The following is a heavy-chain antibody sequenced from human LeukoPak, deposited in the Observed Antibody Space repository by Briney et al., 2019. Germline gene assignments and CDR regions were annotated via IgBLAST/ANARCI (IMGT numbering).Heavy chain of an antibody. Sequence: SETLSLTCIVSGGSISSGGYSWSWIRQPPGKGLERIGYIYHSGSTYYNPSLKRRVTISVDRSKNQFSLKLSSVTAADTAVYYCARAGGDPYYDFWSGPSNYGMDVWGQGTTVTVSS. CDR1: GGSISSGGYS. V-gene: IGHV4-30-2*01. CDR3: ARAGGDPYYDFWSGPSNYGMDV. CDR2: IYHSGST. J-gene: IGHJ6*02. D-gene: IGHD3-3*01.